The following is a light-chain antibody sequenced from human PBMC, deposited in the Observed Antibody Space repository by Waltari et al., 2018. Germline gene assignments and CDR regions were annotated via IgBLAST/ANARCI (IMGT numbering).Light chain of an antibody. CDR3: QSYDSSLRGAL. J-gene: IGLJ2*01. V-gene: IGLV1-40*01. CDR1: SSNIGAGPH. Sequence: QSELTQPPSVSGAPGQTVTIACTGSSSNIGAGPHVHWYQVLPGKAPKLLISGNNNRPSGCADRFSGSKSGTSASLAITGLQAEDEADYYCQSYDSSLRGALFGGGTKLTLL. CDR2: GNN.